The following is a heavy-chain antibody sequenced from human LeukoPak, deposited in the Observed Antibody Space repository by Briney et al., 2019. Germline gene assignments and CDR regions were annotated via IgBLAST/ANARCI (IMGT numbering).Heavy chain of an antibody. CDR3: AKGTVLRYFDWSPIAPNYYYGMDV. CDR2: ISYDGSNK. D-gene: IGHD3-9*01. V-gene: IGHV3-30*18. Sequence: PGRSLRLSCAASGFTFSSYGMHWVRQAPGKGLEWVAVISYDGSNKYYADSVKGRFTISRDNSKNTLYLQMNSLRAEDTAVYYCAKGTVLRYFDWSPIAPNYYYGMDVWGQGTTVTVS. J-gene: IGHJ6*02. CDR1: GFTFSSYG.